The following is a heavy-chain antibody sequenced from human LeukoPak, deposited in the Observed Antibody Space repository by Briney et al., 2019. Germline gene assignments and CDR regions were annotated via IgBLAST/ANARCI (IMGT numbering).Heavy chain of an antibody. CDR1: GFTFSDYH. J-gene: IGHJ4*02. D-gene: IGHD2-21*01. Sequence: GGSLRLSCAASGFTFSDYHINWVRRAPGKGLEWLSYISSTSTSMNYADSVRGRFAISRDNAKNSLYLQMNSLRDEDTAVYYCARVWQDNSGVDYWGQGTLVTVSS. V-gene: IGHV3-48*02. CDR2: ISSTSTSM. CDR3: ARVWQDNSGVDY.